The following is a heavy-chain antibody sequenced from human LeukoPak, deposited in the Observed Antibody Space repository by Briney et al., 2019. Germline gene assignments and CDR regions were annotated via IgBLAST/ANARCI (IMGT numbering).Heavy chain of an antibody. V-gene: IGHV1-46*01. CDR3: ARDLGLRGVTNWFDP. J-gene: IGHJ5*02. D-gene: IGHD3-10*01. Sequence: ASVRVSCKASAYTFSTYLLHWVRQAPGQGLEWMGIIDPSDGSTDYAQKFQGRVTMTRDTSTSTVYMELSSLRSEDTAVYYCARDLGLRGVTNWFDPWSQGTLVTVSS. CDR2: IDPSDGST. CDR1: AYTFSTYL.